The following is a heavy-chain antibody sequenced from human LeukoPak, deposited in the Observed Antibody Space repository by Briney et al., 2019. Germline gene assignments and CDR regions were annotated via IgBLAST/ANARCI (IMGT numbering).Heavy chain of an antibody. D-gene: IGHD7-27*01. CDR2: MSPNSGDT. Sequence: ASVKVSCKASGYTFTSYDFNWERQATGQRPEWMGRMSPNSGDTGYAQKFQDRVTMTRNTSISTAYMELSSLRSDDTAVYYCARGPPNWGYDYWGPGTLVTVSS. J-gene: IGHJ4*02. CDR1: GYTFTSYD. CDR3: ARGPPNWGYDY. V-gene: IGHV1-8*01.